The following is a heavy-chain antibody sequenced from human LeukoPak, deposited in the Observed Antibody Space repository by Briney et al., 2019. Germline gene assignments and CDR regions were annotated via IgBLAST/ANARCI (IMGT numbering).Heavy chain of an antibody. D-gene: IGHD1-26*01. CDR1: GFTFGSCW. CDR3: ARVRSQGDIDY. J-gene: IGHJ4*02. V-gene: IGHV3-7*01. CDR2: INQDGSQK. Sequence: GGSLRLSCAASGFTFGSCWMNWVRQTPGKGLEWVANINQDGSQKFYVDSVKGRFTISRDNANNSLYLQMNSLRAEDTAVYYCARVRSQGDIDYWGQGTLVTVSS.